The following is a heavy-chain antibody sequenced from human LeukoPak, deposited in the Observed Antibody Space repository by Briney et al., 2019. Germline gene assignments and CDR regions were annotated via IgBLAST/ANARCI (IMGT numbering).Heavy chain of an antibody. D-gene: IGHD2-15*01. Sequence: PGESLKISCKGSGYSINNYWIGWVRQMPGKGLEWMGIIYPADSDIRYSLSFQGQVTISADKSISTAYLQWSSLKASDTAMYYCARQEYCSGGSCYTWFDPWGQGTLVIVSS. V-gene: IGHV5-51*01. CDR2: IYPADSDI. J-gene: IGHJ5*02. CDR3: ARQEYCSGGSCYTWFDP. CDR1: GYSINNYW.